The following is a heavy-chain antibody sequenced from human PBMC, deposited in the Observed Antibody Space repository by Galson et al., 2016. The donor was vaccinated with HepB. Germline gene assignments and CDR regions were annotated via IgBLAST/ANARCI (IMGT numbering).Heavy chain of an antibody. Sequence: SLRLSCAASGFTFSDYYMGWIRQAPGKGLEWVSYIGSSGSVRYYADSVKGRFTISRDNAKNSLYLQMNSLRDDDTAVYYCARHSLAGRPADPWGQGTLVTVSS. CDR2: IGSSGSVR. J-gene: IGHJ5*02. D-gene: IGHD6-6*01. V-gene: IGHV3-11*01. CDR3: ARHSLAGRPADP. CDR1: GFTFSDYY.